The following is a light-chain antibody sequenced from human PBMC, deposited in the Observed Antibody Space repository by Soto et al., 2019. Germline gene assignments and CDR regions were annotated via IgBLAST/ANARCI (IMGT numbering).Light chain of an antibody. CDR3: QQRSNGPAIT. CDR1: QSVSTY. J-gene: IGKJ5*01. CDR2: DAS. Sequence: EIVLTQSPAILSLSAGERATLSCRASQSVSTYIACYQQKPGQAPRLLIDDASTRATGVPARFSGSGSGTDLILTIISRVHADVVVYFCQQRSNGPAITFGQGTQLDI. V-gene: IGKV3-11*01.